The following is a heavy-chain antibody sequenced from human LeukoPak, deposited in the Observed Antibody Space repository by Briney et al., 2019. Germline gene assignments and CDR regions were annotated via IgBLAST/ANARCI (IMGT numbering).Heavy chain of an antibody. CDR2: ISAYNGNT. CDR1: GYTFIIYG. Sequence: ASVTVSFKASGYTFIIYGISWVRQAPGQGLEWMGWISAYNGNTNYAQKLQGRVTMTTDTSTSTAYMELSSLRSEDTAVYYCARARIGRGGYYMKSGIDYWGQGTLVTVSS. CDR3: ARARIGRGGYYMKSGIDY. J-gene: IGHJ4*02. V-gene: IGHV1-18*01. D-gene: IGHD3-22*01.